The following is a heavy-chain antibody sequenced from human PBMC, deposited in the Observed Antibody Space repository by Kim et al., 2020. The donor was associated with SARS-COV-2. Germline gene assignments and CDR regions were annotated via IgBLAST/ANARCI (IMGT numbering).Heavy chain of an antibody. J-gene: IGHJ3*02. D-gene: IGHD6-19*01. V-gene: IGHV1-3*01. CDR3: ASSSGWSNDAFDI. Sequence: YSQKFQGRVTITRDTSASTAYMELSSLRSEDTAVYYCASSSGWSNDAFDIWGQGTMVTVSS.